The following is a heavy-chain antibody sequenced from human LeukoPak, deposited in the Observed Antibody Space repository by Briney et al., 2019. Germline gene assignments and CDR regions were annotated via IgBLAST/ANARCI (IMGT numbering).Heavy chain of an antibody. CDR1: GGSFSGYY. CDR3: ARGSPVVGLNY. V-gene: IGHV4-34*01. Sequence: PSETLSLTCAVYGGSFSGYYWSWIRQPPGKGLEWIGEINHSGSTNYNPSLTSRVTISVDTSKNQFSLKLSSVTAADTAVYYCARGSPVVGLNYWGQGSLVTVSS. CDR2: INHSGST. J-gene: IGHJ4*02. D-gene: IGHD2-15*01.